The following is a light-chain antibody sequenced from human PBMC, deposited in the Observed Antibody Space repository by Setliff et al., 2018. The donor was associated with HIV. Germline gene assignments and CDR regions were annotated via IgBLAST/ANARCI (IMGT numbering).Light chain of an antibody. J-gene: IGLJ1*01. CDR3: QSYDKSLTGSAV. V-gene: IGLV1-40*01. Sequence: QSVLTQPPSVSGAPGQRVTMSCTGSSSNIGAGFDAHWYQHLPGKAPKLLIYDNTNRPSGVPDRFSGSKSGTSASLAITGLQAEDEADYYCQSYDKSLTGSAVFGTGTKATVL. CDR2: DNT. CDR1: SSNIGAGFD.